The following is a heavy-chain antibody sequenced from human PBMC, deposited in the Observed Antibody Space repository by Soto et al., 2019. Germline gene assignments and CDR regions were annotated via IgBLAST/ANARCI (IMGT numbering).Heavy chain of an antibody. D-gene: IGHD3-10*02. CDR2: ISAFNGHT. J-gene: IGHJ4*01. CDR3: ARALVWSGGKAGFDT. Sequence: QVQLVQSGVEVKKPGASVKVSCKASGYTINAYGFTWVRQAPGQGLEWMGWISAFNGHTTYAQKSQGRVVSTTVTSSCTASMKLRSLSSDDTAVYYCARALVWSGGKAGFDTWGHGTLVSVYS. CDR1: GYTINAYG. V-gene: IGHV1-18*01.